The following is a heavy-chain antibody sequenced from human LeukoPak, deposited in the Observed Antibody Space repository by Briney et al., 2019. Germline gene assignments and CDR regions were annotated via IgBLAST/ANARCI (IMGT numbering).Heavy chain of an antibody. CDR2: TYYTGST. D-gene: IGHD2/OR15-2a*01. Sequence: PSETLSLTCTVSGGSISSGGYYWNWIRQHPGKGLEWIGYTYYTGSTYYNPSLKSRLTISVDMSKNQFSLKLCSVTAADTAVYYCARSSLRLIFFDYWGQGTLVTVSS. CDR1: GGSISSGGYY. CDR3: ARSSLRLIFFDY. J-gene: IGHJ4*02. V-gene: IGHV4-31*03.